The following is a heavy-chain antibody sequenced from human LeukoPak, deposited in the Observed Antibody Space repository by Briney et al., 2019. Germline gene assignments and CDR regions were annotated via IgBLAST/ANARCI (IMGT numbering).Heavy chain of an antibody. CDR3: ARAPGSGWYGD. Sequence: SETLSLTCTVSGGSISSSTYYWTWIRQPAGKGLEWIGRIYTSGTTDYNPSLKSRVTISVDTSKNQLSLKLSSVTAADTAVYYCARAPGSGWYGDWGQGTLVTVSS. D-gene: IGHD6-19*01. V-gene: IGHV4-61*02. CDR2: IYTSGTT. CDR1: GGSISSSTYY. J-gene: IGHJ4*02.